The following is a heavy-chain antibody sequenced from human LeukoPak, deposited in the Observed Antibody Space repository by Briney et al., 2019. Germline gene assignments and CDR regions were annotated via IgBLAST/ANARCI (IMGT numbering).Heavy chain of an antibody. Sequence: SETLSLTCTVSGYSISSGYYWGWIRQPPGKGLEWIGSIYHSGSTYDNPSLKSRVTISVDTSKNQFSLKLSSVTAADTAVYYCARASLSSGYHGYWGQGTLVTVSS. V-gene: IGHV4-38-2*02. J-gene: IGHJ4*02. CDR1: GYSISSGYY. CDR2: IYHSGST. D-gene: IGHD3-22*01. CDR3: ARASLSSGYHGY.